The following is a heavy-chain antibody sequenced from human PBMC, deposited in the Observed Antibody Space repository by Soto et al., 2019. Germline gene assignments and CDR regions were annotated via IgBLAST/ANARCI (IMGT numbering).Heavy chain of an antibody. CDR2: ISSGGERT. J-gene: IGHJ4*02. CDR1: GFTFSRFS. V-gene: IGHV3-64*01. CDR3: VKETAGNGYYDD. Sequence: EVQLVESGGGLVQPGGSLRLSCVASGFTFSRFSMQWVRQAPGKGLDFVADISSGGERTYYGSSVLGRFSVSRDNSKNTLSLQMGTLSIEVAVVYYCVKETAGNGYYDDWGQGTLVTVSS.